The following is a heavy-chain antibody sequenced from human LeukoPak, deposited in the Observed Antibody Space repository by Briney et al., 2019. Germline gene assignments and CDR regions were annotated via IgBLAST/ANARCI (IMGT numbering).Heavy chain of an antibody. D-gene: IGHD1-1*01. CDR1: GGTFSSYA. J-gene: IGHJ4*02. V-gene: IGHV1-69*06. CDR2: IIPIFGTA. Sequence: SVKVSCKASGGTFSSYAISWVRQAPGQGLEWMGGIIPIFGTANYAQKFQGRVTITADKSTSTAYMELSSLRFEDTAVYYCARGGTGRPDFDYWGQGTLVTVSS. CDR3: ARGGTGRPDFDY.